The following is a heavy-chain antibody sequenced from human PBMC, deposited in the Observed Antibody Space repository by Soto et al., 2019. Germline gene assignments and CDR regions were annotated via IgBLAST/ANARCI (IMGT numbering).Heavy chain of an antibody. V-gene: IGHV1-8*01. CDR1: GYTFTSYA. CDR3: ARGEDHNYDFWSGPLVQYGMDV. Sequence: GASVNVSCKSAGYTFTSYAMNWVRQATGQGREWMGGMNPNSGNTCYAQKFQGRVTMTRNTSISTAYMELSSLRSANTAVYYSARGEDHNYDFWSGPLVQYGMDVWGQGTTVTVSS. J-gene: IGHJ6*02. CDR2: MNPNSGNT. D-gene: IGHD3-3*01.